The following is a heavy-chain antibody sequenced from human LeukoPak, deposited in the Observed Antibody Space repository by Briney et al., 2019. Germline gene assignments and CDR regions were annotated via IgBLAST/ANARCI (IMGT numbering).Heavy chain of an antibody. CDR1: GFTFSSYA. Sequence: GGSLRLSCAASGFTFSSYAMSWVRQAPGKGLEWVSAISGSGGSTYYADSVKGRFTISRDNSENTLYLQMNSLRAEDTAVYYCARNFWSGHNTDYYYMDVWGKGTTVTVSS. V-gene: IGHV3-23*01. D-gene: IGHD3-3*01. J-gene: IGHJ6*03. CDR2: ISGSGGST. CDR3: ARNFWSGHNTDYYYMDV.